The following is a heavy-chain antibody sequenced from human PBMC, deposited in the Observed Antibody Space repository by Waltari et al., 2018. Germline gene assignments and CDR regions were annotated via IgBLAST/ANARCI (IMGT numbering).Heavy chain of an antibody. CDR2: IYYSGST. D-gene: IGHD3-10*01. CDR3: AREESGGMDV. CDR1: GGSISSSSYY. V-gene: IGHV4-39*07. J-gene: IGHJ6*02. Sequence: QLQLQESGPGLVKPSETLSLTCTVSGGSISSSSYYWGWIRQPPGKGLEWIGSIYYSGSTYYNPSLKSRVTISVDTSKNQFSLKPSSVTAADTAVYYCAREESGGMDVWGQGTTVTVSS.